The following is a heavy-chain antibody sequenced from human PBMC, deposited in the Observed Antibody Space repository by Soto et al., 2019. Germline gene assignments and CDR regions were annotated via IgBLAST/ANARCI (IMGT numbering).Heavy chain of an antibody. Sequence: GGSLRLSCAASGFTFSSYGMHWVRQAPGKGLEWVAVIWYDGSNKYYADSVKGRFTISRDNSKNTLYLQMNSLRAEDTAVYYCASLGGTMVRGVTESWFDPWGQGTLVTVSS. D-gene: IGHD3-10*01. V-gene: IGHV3-33*01. J-gene: IGHJ5*02. CDR2: IWYDGSNK. CDR3: ASLGGTMVRGVTESWFDP. CDR1: GFTFSSYG.